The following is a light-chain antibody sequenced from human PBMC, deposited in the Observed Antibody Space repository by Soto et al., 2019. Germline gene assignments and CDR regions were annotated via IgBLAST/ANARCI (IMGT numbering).Light chain of an antibody. CDR1: QSVNSY. Sequence: EIVLTQSPATLSLSPGERATLSCRASQSVNSYLAWYHQKPGQAPRLLIHDASNRATGIPARFSGSGSGTDFTLTISSLESEDFAVYYCQQRINWPLTFGQGTKVDIK. CDR3: QQRINWPLT. J-gene: IGKJ1*01. CDR2: DAS. V-gene: IGKV3-11*01.